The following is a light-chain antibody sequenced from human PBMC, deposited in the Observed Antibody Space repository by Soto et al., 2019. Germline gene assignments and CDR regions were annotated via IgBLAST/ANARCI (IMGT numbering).Light chain of an antibody. CDR3: QQYGSSPKT. CDR2: DAS. CDR1: QSISSW. Sequence: IQMPQSPSTLSATAGDRVTITCRASQSISSWLAWYQQKPGKAPKLLIYDASNLESGVPSRFSGSGSGTDFTLTISRLEPEHFAVYYCQQYGSSPKTFGQGTKVDIK. V-gene: IGKV1-5*01. J-gene: IGKJ1*01.